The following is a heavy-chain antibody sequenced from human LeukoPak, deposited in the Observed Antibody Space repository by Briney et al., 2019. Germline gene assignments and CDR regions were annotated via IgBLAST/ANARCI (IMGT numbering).Heavy chain of an antibody. V-gene: IGHV1-18*01. CDR2: ISAYNGNT. Sequence: ASVKVSCEASGYAFSNYGLTWVRQAPGRGLEWMGWISAYNGNTNYAQKFQDRVTMTTDTSTSTAYMELRSLTSDDTAVYYCARQVDSTMALPDYWGQGTLVTVSS. CDR3: ARQVDSTMALPDY. CDR1: GYAFSNYG. J-gene: IGHJ4*02. D-gene: IGHD2/OR15-2a*01.